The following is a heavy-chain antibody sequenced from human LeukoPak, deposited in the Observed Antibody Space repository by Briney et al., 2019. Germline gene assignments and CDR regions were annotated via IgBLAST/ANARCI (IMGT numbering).Heavy chain of an antibody. CDR2: INHSGST. V-gene: IGHV4-34*01. CDR3: ARDPLNDSGSYPAFDY. J-gene: IGHJ4*02. Sequence: SATLSLLGAVYGASLSGYYWRWLRPPPGKGLEWIGEINHSGSTNYSPSLKSRVTMSVDTSKTPLSLTLSSVTAADMAVYYCARDPLNDSGSYPAFDYWGQGTLVTVSS. CDR1: GASLSGYY. D-gene: IGHD3-10*01.